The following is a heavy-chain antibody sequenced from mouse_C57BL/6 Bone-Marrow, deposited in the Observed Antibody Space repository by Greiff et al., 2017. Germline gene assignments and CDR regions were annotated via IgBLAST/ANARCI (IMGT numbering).Heavy chain of an antibody. CDR2: FYPGSGSI. CDR3: ARHEAGGKRLLPFAY. CDR1: GYTFTEYT. V-gene: IGHV1-62-2*01. Sequence: LVESGAELVKPGASVKLSCKASGYTFTEYTIHWVKQRSGQGLEWIGWFYPGSGSIKYNEKFKDKATLTADKSSSTVDMELRRLTSEDAAVYFCARHEAGGKRLLPFAYWGQGTLVTVSA. J-gene: IGHJ3*01. D-gene: IGHD2-3*01.